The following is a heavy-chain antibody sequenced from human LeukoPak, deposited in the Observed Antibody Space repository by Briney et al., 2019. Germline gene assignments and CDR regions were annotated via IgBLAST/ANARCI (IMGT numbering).Heavy chain of an antibody. Sequence: HGESLKISRKGSGYSFISNWIGWVRQMPGQGLEWMGIIYPGDSHTRYSPSFQGQVTISADKSISTAYLQWSSLKASDTAMYYCAGRIVVAGTAIYYFDYWGQGTLVTVSS. CDR3: AGRIVVAGTAIYYFDY. CDR2: IYPGDSHT. CDR1: GYSFISNW. D-gene: IGHD6-19*01. J-gene: IGHJ4*02. V-gene: IGHV5-51*01.